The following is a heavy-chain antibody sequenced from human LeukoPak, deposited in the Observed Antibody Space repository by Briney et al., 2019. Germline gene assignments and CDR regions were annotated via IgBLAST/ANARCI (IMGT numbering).Heavy chain of an antibody. J-gene: IGHJ4*02. CDR3: ARDRATVTTLDY. V-gene: IGHV3-33*01. CDR1: GFTFSSYG. D-gene: IGHD4-17*01. CDR2: IWYDGSNK. Sequence: GGSLRLTCAASGFTFSSYGMHWVRQAPGKGLEWVAVIWYDGSNKYYADSVKGRFTISRDNSKNTLYLQMNSLRAEDTAVYYCARDRATVTTLDYWGQGTLVTVSS.